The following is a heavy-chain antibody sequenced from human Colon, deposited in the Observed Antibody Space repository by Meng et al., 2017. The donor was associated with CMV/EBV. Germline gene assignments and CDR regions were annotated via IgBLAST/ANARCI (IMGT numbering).Heavy chain of an antibody. CDR1: GITLSSQF. V-gene: IGHV3-23*01. CDR3: AKDYRGKGYCSSGICYSGGFDY. Sequence: GESLKISCVASGITLSSQFMSWVRQAPGKGLEWVSAISGSVDSTYYADSVKGRFTVSRDNSKNMLFLQMNSLRAEDTAVYYCAKDYRGKGYCSSGICYSGGFDYWGQGTLVTVSS. CDR2: ISGSVDST. D-gene: IGHD2-15*01. J-gene: IGHJ4*02.